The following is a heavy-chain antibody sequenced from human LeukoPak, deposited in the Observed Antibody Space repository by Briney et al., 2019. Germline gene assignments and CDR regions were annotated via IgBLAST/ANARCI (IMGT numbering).Heavy chain of an antibody. J-gene: IGHJ3*02. CDR2: ISYDGSNK. Sequence: GGSLRLSCAASGFTFSSYAMHWVRQAPGKGLEWVAVISYDGSNKYYADSVKGRFTISRDNSKNTLYLQMNSLRAEDTAVYYCARGGILTGYYNPGAFDIWAQGTMVTVSS. CDR3: ARGGILTGYYNPGAFDI. D-gene: IGHD3-9*01. V-gene: IGHV3-30*04. CDR1: GFTFSSYA.